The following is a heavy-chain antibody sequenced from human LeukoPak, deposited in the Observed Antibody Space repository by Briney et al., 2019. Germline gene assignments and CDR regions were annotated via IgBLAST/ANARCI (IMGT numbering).Heavy chain of an antibody. CDR1: ELTVSSNY. V-gene: IGHV3-7*04. Sequence: GGSLRLSCAASELTVSSNYMSWVRQAPGKGLEWVANIKQDGSEKYYVDSVKGRFTISRDNAKNSLYLQMNSLRAEDTAVYYCARDGQQLGFWGQGTLVTVSS. CDR3: ARDGQQLGF. J-gene: IGHJ4*02. D-gene: IGHD6-13*01. CDR2: IKQDGSEK.